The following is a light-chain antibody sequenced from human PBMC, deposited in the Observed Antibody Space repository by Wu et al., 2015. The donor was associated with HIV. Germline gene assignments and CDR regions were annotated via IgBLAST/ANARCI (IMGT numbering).Light chain of an antibody. Sequence: DIQMTQSPSTLSASEGDRVTITCRASQSISNSLAWYQQKPGKAPQLLIYWASSLESGAPSRFSGSGSGTEFTLTISSLQPDDFATYYCQQYVSYSAWTFGQGTKVEIK. V-gene: IGKV1-5*03. J-gene: IGKJ1*01. CDR2: WAS. CDR3: QQYVSYSAWT. CDR1: QSISNS.